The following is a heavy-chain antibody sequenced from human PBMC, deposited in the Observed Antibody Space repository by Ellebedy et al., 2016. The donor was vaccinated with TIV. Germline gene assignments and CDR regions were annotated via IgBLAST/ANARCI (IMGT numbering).Heavy chain of an antibody. CDR1: GFTFSSYA. V-gene: IGHV3-23*01. Sequence: GESLKISXAASGFTFSSYAMSWVRQAPGKGLEWVSAISGSGGSTYYADSVKGRFTISRDNSKNTLYLQMNSLRAEDTAVYYCAKGRLEMDIVATIYDAFDIWGQGTMVTVSS. CDR3: AKGRLEMDIVATIYDAFDI. J-gene: IGHJ3*02. CDR2: ISGSGGST. D-gene: IGHD5-12*01.